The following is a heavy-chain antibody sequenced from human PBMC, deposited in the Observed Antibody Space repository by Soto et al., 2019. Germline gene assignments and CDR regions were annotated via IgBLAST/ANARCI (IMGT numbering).Heavy chain of an antibody. V-gene: IGHV3-66*01. CDR2: IYSGGST. CDR3: ARDPWAADY. CDR1: GFTVSTKY. D-gene: IGHD3-16*01. Sequence: GGSLRLSCAASGFTVSTKYMSWVRQAPGKGLEWVSVIYSGGSTFYADSGRGRFTISRDNSKNTVNLQMNSLRAEDTAVYYCARDPWAADYWGQRTLVTVSS. J-gene: IGHJ4*02.